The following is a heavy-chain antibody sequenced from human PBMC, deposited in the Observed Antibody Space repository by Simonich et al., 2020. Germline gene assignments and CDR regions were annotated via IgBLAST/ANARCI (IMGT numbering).Heavy chain of an antibody. CDR3: ARDGLGTAYYYYMDV. V-gene: IGHV3-7*01. J-gene: IGHJ6*03. CDR2: IKQDGSEK. Sequence: EVQLVESGGGLVQPGGSLRLSCAASGFTFSSYWMSWVRPAPGKGLEWGDNIKQDGSEKYYVDSVKGRFTISRDNAKNSLYLQMNSLRAEDTAVYYCARDGLGTAYYYYMDVWGKGTTVTVSS. D-gene: IGHD7-27*01. CDR1: GFTFSSYW.